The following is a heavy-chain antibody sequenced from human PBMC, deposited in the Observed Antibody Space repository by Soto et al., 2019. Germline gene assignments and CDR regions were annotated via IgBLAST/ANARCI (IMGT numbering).Heavy chain of an antibody. CDR1: GFTFSSHW. CDR3: ASRPPDRHYDGVFDF. Sequence: EVQLVESGGGLVQPGGSLRLSCVASGFTFSSHWMTWVRQAPGKALEWVANIKQDGSEKYYVDSVKGRFTISRDNARNSLFLQMYSLRAEDTAVYYCASRPPDRHYDGVFDFWGPGTLVTVSS. D-gene: IGHD3-22*01. J-gene: IGHJ4*02. CDR2: IKQDGSEK. V-gene: IGHV3-7*03.